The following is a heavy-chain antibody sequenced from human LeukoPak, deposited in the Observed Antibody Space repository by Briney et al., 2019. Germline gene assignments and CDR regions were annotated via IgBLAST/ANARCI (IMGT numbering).Heavy chain of an antibody. Sequence: ASVTVSCKASGYTFTSYTLNCVRQAPGQGLEWMGCINTNTGNPTYAQGFTGRFVFSLDTSLSTAYLQISSLKTEDTAVYFCARGNRAVGVDSWGQGTLVTVSS. V-gene: IGHV7-4-1*02. J-gene: IGHJ4*02. CDR2: INTNTGNP. CDR1: GYTFTSYT. CDR3: ARGNRAVGVDS. D-gene: IGHD6-19*01.